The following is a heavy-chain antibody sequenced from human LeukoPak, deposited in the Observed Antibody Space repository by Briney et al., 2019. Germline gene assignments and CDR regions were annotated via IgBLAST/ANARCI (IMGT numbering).Heavy chain of an antibody. V-gene: IGHV1-69*05. J-gene: IGHJ6*03. CDR3: ARGGRGSYYNSLFHYYYYMDV. CDR1: GGTFSIYA. CDR2: IIPIFGTA. D-gene: IGHD3-10*01. Sequence: SAKVSCKASGGTFSIYAISWVRQAPGQGLEWMGGIIPIFGTANYAQKFQGRVTITTDESTSTAYMELSSLRSEDTAVYYCARGGRGSYYNSLFHYYYYMDVWGKGTTVTVSS.